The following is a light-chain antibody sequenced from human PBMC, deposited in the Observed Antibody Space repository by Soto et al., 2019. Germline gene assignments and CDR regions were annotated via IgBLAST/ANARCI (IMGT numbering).Light chain of an antibody. CDR1: NSNIGSNT. Sequence: QSVLTQPPSASGTPGQRVTISCSGSNSNIGSNTVNWYQQLPGTAPKLLIYCDNLRPSGVPDRISGSKSGTSASLAISGLQSDDEADYYCAAWDDSLNGRVFGTGTKVTVL. V-gene: IGLV1-44*01. CDR2: CDN. CDR3: AAWDDSLNGRV. J-gene: IGLJ1*01.